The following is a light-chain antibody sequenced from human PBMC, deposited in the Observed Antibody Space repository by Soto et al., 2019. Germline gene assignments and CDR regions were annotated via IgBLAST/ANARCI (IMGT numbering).Light chain of an antibody. J-gene: IGKJ3*01. CDR1: QSISSY. CDR3: QQRYSTPFT. CDR2: AVS. V-gene: IGKV1-39*01. Sequence: IQMTQSPSSMSASVGYRVTITCWASQSISSYLNWYQQKPGKAPKILIYAVSSLQSGVPSRFSVSVSGTDFTLTISSLKNEDFATYYCQQRYSTPFTFCPGTKVDIK.